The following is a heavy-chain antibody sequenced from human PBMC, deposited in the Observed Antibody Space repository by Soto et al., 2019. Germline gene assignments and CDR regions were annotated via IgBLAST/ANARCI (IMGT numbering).Heavy chain of an antibody. J-gene: IGHJ4*02. D-gene: IGHD3-10*01. CDR2: IIPILGIA. V-gene: IGHV1-69*02. CDR1: GGTFSSYT. CDR3: ASALFGLGSFDY. Sequence: QVQLVQSGAEVKKPGSSVKVSCKASGGTFSSYTISWVRQAPGQGLEWMGRIIPILGIANYAQKFQGRVTITADKSTSTAYIELSSLRSEDTAVYYCASALFGLGSFDYWGQGTLVTVSS.